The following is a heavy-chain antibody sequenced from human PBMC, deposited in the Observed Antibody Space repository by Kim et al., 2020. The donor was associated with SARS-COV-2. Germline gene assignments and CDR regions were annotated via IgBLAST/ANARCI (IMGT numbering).Heavy chain of an antibody. Sequence: ASVKVSCKASGYTFTSYGISWVRQAPGQGLEWMGWISAYNGNTNYAQKLQGRVTMTTDTSTSTAYMELRSLRSDDTAVYYCARDWFGELLKGGDAFDIWGQGTMVTVSS. CDR3: ARDWFGELLKGGDAFDI. CDR1: GYTFTSYG. J-gene: IGHJ3*02. D-gene: IGHD3-10*01. CDR2: ISAYNGNT. V-gene: IGHV1-18*01.